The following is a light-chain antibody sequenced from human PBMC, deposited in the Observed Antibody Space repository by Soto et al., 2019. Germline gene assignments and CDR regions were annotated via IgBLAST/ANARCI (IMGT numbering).Light chain of an antibody. CDR3: AAWDDSLSAVV. CDR2: SNN. CDR1: SSNIGSNY. J-gene: IGLJ2*01. V-gene: IGLV1-47*02. Sequence: QSVLTQPPSASGTPGQRVTISCSGSSSNIGSNYVYWYQQPPGTAPKLLIYSNNQRPSGVPDRFSGSKSGTSASLAISGLRSEDEADYYCAAWDDSLSAVVFGGGTQLTVL.